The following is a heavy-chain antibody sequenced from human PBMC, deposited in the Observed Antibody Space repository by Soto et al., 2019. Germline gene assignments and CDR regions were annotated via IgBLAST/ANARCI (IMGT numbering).Heavy chain of an antibody. D-gene: IGHD6-6*01. CDR2: IDPSGGNT. J-gene: IGHJ4*02. Sequence: QVQLVQSGAEVKKPGASVKLSCKASGYYFISYYIHWLRQAPGQGLEWMGLIDPSGGNTNYARRSRSNITMTMETSTKPVYIELSSLTSEDTATYFCARDDSSSSRDWGQGTLVTVSS. CDR1: GYYFISYY. CDR3: ARDDSSSSRD. V-gene: IGHV1-46*01.